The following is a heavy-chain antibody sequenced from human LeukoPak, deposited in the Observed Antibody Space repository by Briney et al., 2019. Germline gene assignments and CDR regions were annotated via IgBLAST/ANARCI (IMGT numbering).Heavy chain of an antibody. V-gene: IGHV4-59*01. J-gene: IGHJ4*02. CDR1: GGSIGSYY. Sequence: SETLSLTCTVSGGSIGSYYWSWIRQPPGKGLEWIGYIYYSGSTNYNPSLKSRVTISVDTSKNQFSLKLSSVTAADTAVYYCASAVAGTFFDYWGQGTLVTVSS. D-gene: IGHD6-19*01. CDR2: IYYSGST. CDR3: ASAVAGTFFDY.